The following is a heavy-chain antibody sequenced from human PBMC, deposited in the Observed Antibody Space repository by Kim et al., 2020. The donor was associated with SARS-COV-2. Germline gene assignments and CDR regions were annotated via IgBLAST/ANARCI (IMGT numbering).Heavy chain of an antibody. V-gene: IGHV4-39*07. J-gene: IGHJ4*02. CDR3: ARASGYGSGGYYFDY. D-gene: IGHD2-8*02. CDR2: IYYSGST. CDR1: GGSISSSSYY. Sequence: SETLSLTCTVSGGSISSSSYYWGWIRQPPGKGLEWIGSIYYSGSTYYNPSLKSRVTISVDTSKNQFSLKLSSVTAADTVVYYCARASGYGSGGYYFDYWGQGTLVTVSS.